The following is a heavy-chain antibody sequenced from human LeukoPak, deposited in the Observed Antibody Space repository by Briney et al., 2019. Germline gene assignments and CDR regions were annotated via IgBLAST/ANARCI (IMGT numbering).Heavy chain of an antibody. Sequence: SQTLSLTCTVSGASISSGGYYWSWLRQHPGKGLEWVGYIYDSGSTDYNPSLKSRVTISVDTSKNQFSLKLSSVTAADTAVYYCARHGRYSSGWYNWFDPWGQGTLVTVSS. CDR1: GASISSGGYY. CDR2: IYDSGST. D-gene: IGHD6-19*01. CDR3: ARHGRYSSGWYNWFDP. J-gene: IGHJ5*02. V-gene: IGHV4-31*03.